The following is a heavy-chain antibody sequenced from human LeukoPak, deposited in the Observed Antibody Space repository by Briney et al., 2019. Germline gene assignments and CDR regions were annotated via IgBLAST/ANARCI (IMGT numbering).Heavy chain of an antibody. CDR1: GGSFSGYY. Sequence: GTLSLTXAGYGGSFSGYYWGWIRPPPGKGREWIGEINHSGSTNYNPSLKRRVTISVDTSKNQFSLKLSSVTAADTAVYYCARRVDLQLWPHIPNCFDPWGQGTLVTVSS. CDR3: ARRVDLQLWPHIPNCFDP. D-gene: IGHD5-18*01. CDR2: INHSGST. J-gene: IGHJ5*02. V-gene: IGHV4-34*01.